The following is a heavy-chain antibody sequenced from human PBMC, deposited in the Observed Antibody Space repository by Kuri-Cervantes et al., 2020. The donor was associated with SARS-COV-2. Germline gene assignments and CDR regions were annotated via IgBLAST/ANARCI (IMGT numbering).Heavy chain of an antibody. Sequence: SETLSLTCTVSGGSVSTSSYFWGWIRQPPGKGLEWIGSIYHSGSTYYNPSLKSRVTISVDTSKNQFSLKLSSVTAADTAVYYCARDRDGDNENDYWGQGTLVTVSS. V-gene: IGHV4-39*07. J-gene: IGHJ4*02. D-gene: IGHD4/OR15-4a*01. CDR3: ARDRDGDNENDY. CDR1: GGSVSTSSYF. CDR2: IYHSGST.